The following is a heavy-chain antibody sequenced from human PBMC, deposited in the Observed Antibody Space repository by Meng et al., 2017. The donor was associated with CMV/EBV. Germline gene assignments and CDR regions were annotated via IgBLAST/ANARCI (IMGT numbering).Heavy chain of an antibody. CDR3: ARAVPAAIGKSWFDP. D-gene: IGHD2-2*01. Sequence: GESLKISCAASGFTFDDYAMHWVRQAPGKGLEWVSAISGSGGSTYYADSVKGRFTFSRDNAKNTLYLQMNSLRAEDTALYYCARAVPAAIGKSWFDPWGQGTLVTVSS. CDR1: GFTFDDYA. J-gene: IGHJ5*02. CDR2: ISGSGGST. V-gene: IGHV3-20*04.